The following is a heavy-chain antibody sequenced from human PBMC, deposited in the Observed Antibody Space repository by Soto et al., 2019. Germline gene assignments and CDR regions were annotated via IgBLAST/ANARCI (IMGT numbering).Heavy chain of an antibody. CDR3: ANYYGSGPVPKGFDY. J-gene: IGHJ4*02. CDR2: ISYDGSNK. Sequence: QVQLVESGGGVVQPGRSLRLSCAASGFTFSSYGMHWVRQAPGKGLEWVAVISYDGSNKYYADSVKGRFTISRDNSKNTLYLQMNSLRAEDTAVYYCANYYGSGPVPKGFDYWGQGTLVTVSS. D-gene: IGHD3-10*01. V-gene: IGHV3-30*18. CDR1: GFTFSSYG.